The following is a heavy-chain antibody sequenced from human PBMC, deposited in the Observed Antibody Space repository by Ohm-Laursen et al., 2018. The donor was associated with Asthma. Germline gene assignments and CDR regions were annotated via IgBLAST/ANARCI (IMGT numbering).Heavy chain of an antibody. CDR3: ARVHDGGYYFDY. Sequence: SLRLSCTASGFTFSNAWMSWVRQAPGKGLEWVAVISYDGSNKYYADSVKGRFTISRDNSKNTLYLQMNSLRAEDTAVYYCARVHDGGYYFDYWGQGTLVTVSS. J-gene: IGHJ4*02. D-gene: IGHD4-23*01. V-gene: IGHV3-30*03. CDR1: GFTFSNAW. CDR2: ISYDGSNK.